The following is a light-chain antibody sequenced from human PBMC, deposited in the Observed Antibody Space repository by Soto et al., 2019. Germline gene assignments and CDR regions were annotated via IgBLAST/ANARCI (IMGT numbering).Light chain of an antibody. CDR2: DAF. CDR1: QSISSC. Sequence: DIQMTQSPSTLSASVGDRVTITCRASQSISSCLAWYQQKQGKAPKLLIFDAFTLESGVPSRFSGTGSGTEFTLTISSLQPDESATYYCQQYKTYSPWTFGQGTKVEIK. V-gene: IGKV1-5*01. J-gene: IGKJ1*01. CDR3: QQYKTYSPWT.